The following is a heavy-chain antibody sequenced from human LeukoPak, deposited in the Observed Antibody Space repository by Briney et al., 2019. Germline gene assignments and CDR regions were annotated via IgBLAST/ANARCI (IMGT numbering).Heavy chain of an antibody. V-gene: IGHV3-53*04. D-gene: IGHD4-17*01. Sequence: GGSLRLSCAASGFAVRSNYMSWVRQAPGKGLEWVSVIYSGGSTYYADSVKGRFTISRHNSMNTLYLQMNRLRGEDTAVYYCARGGGDYNPFDYWGQGTLVTVSS. CDR2: IYSGGST. CDR3: ARGGGDYNPFDY. CDR1: GFAVRSNY. J-gene: IGHJ4*02.